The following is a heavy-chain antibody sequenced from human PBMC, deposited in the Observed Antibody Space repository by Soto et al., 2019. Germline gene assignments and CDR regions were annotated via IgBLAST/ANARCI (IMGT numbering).Heavy chain of an antibody. CDR3: AKDGVVGAYYPRRIY. V-gene: IGHV3-23*01. D-gene: IGHD1-26*01. CDR1: GFTFSSYA. Sequence: PGGSLRLSCAASGFTFSSYAMGWVRQAPGKGLEWVSGISDSGGSTYYADSVKGRFTISRDNSKNTLYLQMNSLRAEDTAVYYCAKDGVVGAYYPRRIYWGQGTLVTVSS. J-gene: IGHJ4*02. CDR2: ISDSGGST.